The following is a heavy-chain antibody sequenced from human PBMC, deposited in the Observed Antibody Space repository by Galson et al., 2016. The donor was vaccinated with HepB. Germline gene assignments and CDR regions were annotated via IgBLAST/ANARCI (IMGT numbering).Heavy chain of an antibody. V-gene: IGHV3-33*01. CDR3: AREDRNSVGWYVRYFDY. Sequence: SLRLSCAASGFTFSSYGMHWVRQAPGKGLEWVAVIWYDGSNKYYADSVKGRFTISRDNSKNTVYLQMNSLRAEHTAVYYCAREDRNSVGWYVRYFDYWGQGTLVTVSS. CDR1: GFTFSSYG. J-gene: IGHJ4*02. CDR2: IWYDGSNK. D-gene: IGHD6-19*01.